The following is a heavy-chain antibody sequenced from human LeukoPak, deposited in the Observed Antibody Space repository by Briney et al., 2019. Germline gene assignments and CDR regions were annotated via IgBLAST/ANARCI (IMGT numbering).Heavy chain of an antibody. Sequence: GGSLRLSCAASGFTFSSYWMHWVRQAPGKGLVWVSRIKNDGSSTTYADSVKGRFTISRDNAKNTVYLQMNSLRAEDTAVYYCARDAGYCSGGSCLVDYWGQGTLVTVSS. D-gene: IGHD2-15*01. V-gene: IGHV3-74*01. CDR2: IKNDGSST. J-gene: IGHJ4*02. CDR3: ARDAGYCSGGSCLVDY. CDR1: GFTFSSYW.